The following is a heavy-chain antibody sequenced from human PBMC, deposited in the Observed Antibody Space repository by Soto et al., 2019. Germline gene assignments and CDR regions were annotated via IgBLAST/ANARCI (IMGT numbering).Heavy chain of an antibody. Sequence: SETLSLTCTVSGGPISSCDYYWSWIRQRPGKGLEWIGYIYYSGGTYYNPSLGSRVTVSVDTSKNQFSLKLSSVTAADTAVYYCAREAIVVVPAPSYYFDYWGQGTLVTVSS. J-gene: IGHJ4*02. CDR3: AREAIVVVPAPSYYFDY. CDR1: GGPISSCDYY. CDR2: IYYSGGT. V-gene: IGHV4-31*03. D-gene: IGHD2-2*01.